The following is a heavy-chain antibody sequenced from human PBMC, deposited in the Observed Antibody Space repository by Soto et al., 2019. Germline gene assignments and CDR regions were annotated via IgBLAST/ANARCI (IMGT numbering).Heavy chain of an antibody. Sequence: EVQLLESGGGLVQPGESLRLSCAASGFTFSSNVMSWVRQVPGKGLEWVSVISGSGVSTYYADSVKGRFTISRDNSKSTPYLQMNSLRAEDTAVYYCATGGWSRGRLDNWGQGTLVTVSS. V-gene: IGHV3-23*01. J-gene: IGHJ4*02. CDR3: ATGGWSRGRLDN. D-gene: IGHD6-19*01. CDR1: GFTFSSNV. CDR2: ISGSGVST.